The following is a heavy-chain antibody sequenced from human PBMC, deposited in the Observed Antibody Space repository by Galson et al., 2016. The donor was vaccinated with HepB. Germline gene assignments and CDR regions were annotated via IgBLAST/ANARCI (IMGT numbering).Heavy chain of an antibody. J-gene: IGHJ4*01. V-gene: IGHV2-5*02. CDR3: AHERADCSGDSCYRHFDF. D-gene: IGHD2-15*01. CDR1: GFSLSSGRGG. CDR2: IFWDGDQ. Sequence: PALVKPTQTLTLTCTFSGFSLSSGRGGVGWIRQPPGKALEWLGIIFWDGDQRYSPSLQTRLAITKDTSKNQVVLTMTNMDPMDTATYYCAHERADCSGDSCYRHFDFWGHGTLVTVSS.